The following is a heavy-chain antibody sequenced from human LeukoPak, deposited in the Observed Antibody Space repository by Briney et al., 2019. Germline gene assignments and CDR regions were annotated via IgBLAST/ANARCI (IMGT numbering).Heavy chain of an antibody. V-gene: IGHV3-23*01. J-gene: IGHJ4*02. CDR3: ATGGSLDY. D-gene: IGHD3-10*01. Sequence: GASVKVSCKASGGTFSSYAMSWVRQAPGKGLEWVSAISGSGGSTYYADSVKGRFTISRDNSKNTLYLQMNSLRAEDTAVYYCATGGSLDYWGQGTLVTVSS. CDR2: ISGSGGST. CDR1: GGTFSSYA.